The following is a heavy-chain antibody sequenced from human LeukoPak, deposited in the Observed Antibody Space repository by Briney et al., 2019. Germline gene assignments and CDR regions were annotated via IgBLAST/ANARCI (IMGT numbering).Heavy chain of an antibody. CDR2: IIPIFGIA. D-gene: IGHD3-22*01. V-gene: IGHV1-69*04. CDR1: GGTFSSYA. CDR3: ARGDSSGYYSPSAEYFQH. J-gene: IGHJ1*01. Sequence: ASVKVSCKASGGTFSSYAISWVRQAPGQGLEWMGRIIPIFGIANYAQKFQGRVTITADKSTSTAYMELSSLRSEDTAVYYCARGDSSGYYSPSAEYFQHWGQGTLVTVSS.